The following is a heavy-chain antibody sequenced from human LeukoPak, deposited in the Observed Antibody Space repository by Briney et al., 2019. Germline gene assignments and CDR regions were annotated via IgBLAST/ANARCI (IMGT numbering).Heavy chain of an antibody. D-gene: IGHD3-22*01. J-gene: IGHJ6*04. CDR1: GYTFTGYY. Sequence: ASVKVSCKASGYTFTGYYMHWVRQAPGQGLEWMGWINPNSGGTNYAQKFQGRVTMTRDTSISTAYMELSRLRSDDTAVYYCARDDKYYYDSSGYLFLTARGTMDVWGKGTTVTDSS. V-gene: IGHV1-2*02. CDR2: INPNSGGT. CDR3: ARDDKYYYDSSGYLFLTARGTMDV.